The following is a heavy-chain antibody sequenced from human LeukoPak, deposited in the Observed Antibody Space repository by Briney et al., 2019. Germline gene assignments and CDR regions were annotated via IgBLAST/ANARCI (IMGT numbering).Heavy chain of an antibody. CDR2: IYYTGST. V-gene: IGHV4-59*01. CDR1: GGSISNYY. D-gene: IGHD3-22*01. CDR3: ARGPYSYDSSGAFDI. Sequence: SETLSLTCTVSGGSISNYYWNWIRQPPGKGLEWIGYIYYTGSTNYNPSLESRVTISVDTSKNEFSLKVRSVTAADTAVYFCARGPYSYDSSGAFDIWGQGTMVTVSS. J-gene: IGHJ3*02.